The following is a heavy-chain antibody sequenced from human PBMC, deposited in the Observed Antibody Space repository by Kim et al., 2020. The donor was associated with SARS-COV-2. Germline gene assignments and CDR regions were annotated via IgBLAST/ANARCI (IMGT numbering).Heavy chain of an antibody. D-gene: IGHD3-3*01. CDR1: GFTFSSYA. CDR3: AKPKRFLGLYYYYGMDV. V-gene: IGHV3-23*01. Sequence: GGSLRLSCAASGFTFSSYAMSWVRQAPGKGLEWVSAISGSGGSTYYADSVKGRFTISRDNSKNTLYLQMNSLRAEDTAVYYCAKPKRFLGLYYYYGMDVWGQGTTVTVSS. J-gene: IGHJ6*02. CDR2: ISGSGGST.